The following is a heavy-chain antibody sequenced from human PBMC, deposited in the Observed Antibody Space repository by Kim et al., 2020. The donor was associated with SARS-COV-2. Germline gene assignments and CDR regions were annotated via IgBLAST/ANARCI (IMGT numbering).Heavy chain of an antibody. CDR3: ARHEEAGTGPVWFDP. CDR1: GGSISSYY. V-gene: IGHV4-59*08. J-gene: IGHJ5*02. CDR2: IYYSGST. D-gene: IGHD6-13*01. Sequence: SETLSLTCTVSGGSISSYYWSWIRQPPGKGLEWIGYIYYSGSTNYNPSLKSRVTISVDTSKNQFSLKLSSVTAADTAVYYCARHEEAGTGPVWFDPWGQGTLVTVSS.